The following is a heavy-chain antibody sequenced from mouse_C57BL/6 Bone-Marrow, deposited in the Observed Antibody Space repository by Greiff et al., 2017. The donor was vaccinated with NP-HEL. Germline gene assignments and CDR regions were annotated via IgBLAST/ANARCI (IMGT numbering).Heavy chain of an antibody. CDR3: ARSFHEWLPSWFAY. CDR2: IYPGGGYT. Sequence: VQLQQSGAELVRPGTSVKMSCKASGYTFTNYWIGWAKQRPGHGLEWIGDIYPGGGYTNYNEKFKGKATLTADKSSSTAYMQFSSLTSEDSAIYYYARSFHEWLPSWFAYWGQGTLVTVSA. D-gene: IGHD2-2*01. J-gene: IGHJ3*01. CDR1: GYTFTNYW. V-gene: IGHV1-63*01.